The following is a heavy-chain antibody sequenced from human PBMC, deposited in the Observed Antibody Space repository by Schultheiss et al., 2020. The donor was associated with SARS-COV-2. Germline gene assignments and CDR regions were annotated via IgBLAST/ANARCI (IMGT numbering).Heavy chain of an antibody. J-gene: IGHJ5*02. CDR2: INAGNGNT. D-gene: IGHD2-2*02. CDR3: ARGPRIVVVPAAIPCWFDP. V-gene: IGHV1-3*01. CDR1: GYTFTSYA. Sequence: ASVKVSCKASGYTFTSYAMHWVRQAPGQRLEWMGWINAGNGNTNYAQKFQGRVTMTTDTSTRTAYMELRSLRSDDTAVYYCARGPRIVVVPAAIPCWFDPWGQGTLVTVSS.